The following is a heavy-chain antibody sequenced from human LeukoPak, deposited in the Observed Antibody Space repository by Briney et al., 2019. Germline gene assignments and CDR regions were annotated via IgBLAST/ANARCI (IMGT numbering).Heavy chain of an antibody. CDR1: GFTFNNYA. D-gene: IGHD3-22*01. Sequence: PGGSLRLSCAASGFTFNNYAMTWVRQAPGKGLEWASAISGSGTSTYYADSVKGRFTISRDNSKNTLYLQMNSLRVEDTALYYCAKDQAMLLVVTPFDYWGQGTLVTVSS. CDR3: AKDQAMLLVVTPFDY. V-gene: IGHV3-23*01. J-gene: IGHJ4*02. CDR2: ISGSGTST.